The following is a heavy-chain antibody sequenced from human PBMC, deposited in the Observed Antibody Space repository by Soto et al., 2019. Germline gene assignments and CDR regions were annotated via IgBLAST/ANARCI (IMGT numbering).Heavy chain of an antibody. D-gene: IGHD6-13*01. J-gene: IGHJ4*02. CDR2: ISGSGGST. CDR1: GFTFSNYG. Sequence: PGGSLRLSCAASGFTFSNYGMSWVRQAPGKGLEWVSVISGSGGSTYYVDSAKGRFTISRDNAKNSLYLQMNSLSAEDTAIYYCATSRTFDYWGQGTLVTVSS. V-gene: IGHV3-23*01. CDR3: ATSRTFDY.